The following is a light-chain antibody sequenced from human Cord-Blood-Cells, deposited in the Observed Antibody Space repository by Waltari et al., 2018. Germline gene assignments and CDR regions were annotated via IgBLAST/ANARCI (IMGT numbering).Light chain of an antibody. CDR3: EAWDSSTYV. Sequence: SYELTQPPSVSVSPGQTASITCSGDKLGDKYACWYQQKPGQSPVLVIYQDSKRPTGSPERFSCSNSGNRAPLTISGTQAMDEADDYCEAWDSSTYVFGTGTKVTVL. CDR1: KLGDKY. CDR2: QDS. V-gene: IGLV3-1*01. J-gene: IGLJ1*01.